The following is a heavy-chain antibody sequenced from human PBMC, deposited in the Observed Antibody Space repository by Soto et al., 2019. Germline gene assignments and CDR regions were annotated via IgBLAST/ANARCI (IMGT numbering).Heavy chain of an antibody. V-gene: IGHV3-48*02. CDR1: GFTLSTEG. Sequence: EVQLVESGGGLVQPGGSLKVSCVASGFTLSTEGMNWVRQAPGKGLEWVSHAGAGGTILYADSVKGRFTVSRDNAKNSLYLQMNSLRDEDTAVYYCARQGPYGDHAHWGQGTLVTVSS. J-gene: IGHJ4*02. D-gene: IGHD4-17*01. CDR3: ARQGPYGDHAH. CDR2: AGAGGTI.